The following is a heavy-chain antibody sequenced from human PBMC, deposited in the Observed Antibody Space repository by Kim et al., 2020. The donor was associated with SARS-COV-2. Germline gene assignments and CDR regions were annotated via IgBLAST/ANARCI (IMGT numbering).Heavy chain of an antibody. V-gene: IGHV3-7*01. Sequence: GDTVKGPVTIPSANAKNSLYLQMNSLRAEDTAVYYCARDVVPAAIVAFDIWGQGTMVTVSS. D-gene: IGHD2-2*01. CDR3: ARDVVPAAIVAFDI. J-gene: IGHJ3*02.